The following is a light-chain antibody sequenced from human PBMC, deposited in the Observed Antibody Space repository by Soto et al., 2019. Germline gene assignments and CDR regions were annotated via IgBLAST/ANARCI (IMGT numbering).Light chain of an antibody. J-gene: IGKJ4*01. V-gene: IGKV1-33*01. Sequence: DIQMTQSPSSLSASVGDRVTITCQASQDISNYLNWYQQKPGKAPKLLIYDASNLETDVPTRFSGMGTGTDYTFTISSLQPEDIATYYCQQYDNLPLTFGGGTKVEIK. CDR3: QQYDNLPLT. CDR2: DAS. CDR1: QDISNY.